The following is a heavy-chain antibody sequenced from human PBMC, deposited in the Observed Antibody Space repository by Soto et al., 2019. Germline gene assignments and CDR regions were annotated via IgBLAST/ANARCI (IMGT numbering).Heavy chain of an antibody. V-gene: IGHV4-38-2*02. Sequence: SETLSLTCAVSGSSINSVYHWGWIRRPPGKGLEWIGSVYLSGITYYNPSLQSRVTMSVDTSKNQFSLKLSSVTAADTAMYFCARDDRDTTSPIFDYWGQGILVTVSS. J-gene: IGHJ4*02. CDR3: ARDDRDTTSPIFDY. CDR2: VYLSGIT. CDR1: GSSINSVYH. D-gene: IGHD3-16*02.